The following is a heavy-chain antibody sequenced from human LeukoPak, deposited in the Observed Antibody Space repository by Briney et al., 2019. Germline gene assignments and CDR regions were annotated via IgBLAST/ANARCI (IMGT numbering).Heavy chain of an antibody. CDR3: GRSGFLD. Sequence: SETLSLTCGVSGGSFTKYYWSWIRQPPGKGLEWIGEINRSGSTNYNPSLKSRVTISVDTSKNQFSLKLTSGAASAKALYVDGRSGFLDWGQGTLVTVSS. CDR1: GGSFTKYY. D-gene: IGHD1-26*01. J-gene: IGHJ4*02. CDR2: INRSGST. V-gene: IGHV4-34*01.